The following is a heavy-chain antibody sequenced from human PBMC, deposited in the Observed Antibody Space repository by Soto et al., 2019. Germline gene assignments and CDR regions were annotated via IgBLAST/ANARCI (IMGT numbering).Heavy chain of an antibody. CDR3: ARAARGGSGYDAFDI. Sequence: GSLSLSCAASGFTFSSYGMHWVRQAPGKGLEWVAVIWYDGSNKYYADSVKGRFTISRDNSKNTLYLQMNSLRAEDTAVYYCARAARGGSGYDAFDIWGQGTMVTVSS. V-gene: IGHV3-33*01. CDR2: IWYDGSNK. CDR1: GFTFSSYG. J-gene: IGHJ3*02. D-gene: IGHD6-19*01.